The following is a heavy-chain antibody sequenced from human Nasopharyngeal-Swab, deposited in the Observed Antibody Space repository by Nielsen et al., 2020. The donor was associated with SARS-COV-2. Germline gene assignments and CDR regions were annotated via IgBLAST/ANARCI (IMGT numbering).Heavy chain of an antibody. CDR2: IKQEGSEK. V-gene: IGHV3-7*01. J-gene: IGHJ6*02. CDR3: ARDKGMRDYVWGSYRSSYYYYYGMDV. CDR1: GFTFSRFW. D-gene: IGHD3-16*02. Sequence: GGSLRLSCAGSGFTFSRFWMSWVRQAPGKGLEWGANIKQEGSEKYYEDSVKGRFTISRDNAKNSLYLQMNSLRAEDTAAYYCARDKGMRDYVWGSYRSSYYYYYGMDVWGQGTTVTVSS.